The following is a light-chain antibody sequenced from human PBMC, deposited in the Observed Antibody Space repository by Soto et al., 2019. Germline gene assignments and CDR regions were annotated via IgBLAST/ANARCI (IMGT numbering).Light chain of an antibody. Sequence: AIRMTQSPSSFSASTGDRVTITCRASQGISSYLAWYQQKPGKAPKLLIYAASTLQSGVPSRFSGSVSGTDFTLTISCLQSEDFETDYCQQYYSYPLTFGGGTKVEIK. V-gene: IGKV1-8*01. CDR1: QGISSY. CDR3: QQYYSYPLT. CDR2: AAS. J-gene: IGKJ4*01.